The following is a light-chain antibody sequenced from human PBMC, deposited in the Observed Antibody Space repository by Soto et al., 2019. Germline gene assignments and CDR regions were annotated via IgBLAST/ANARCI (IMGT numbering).Light chain of an antibody. J-gene: IGLJ1*01. CDR1: SGDVGGYNF. CDR3: CSYAGSYTFEV. V-gene: IGLV2-11*01. Sequence: QSALTQPRSVSGSPGQSVTISCTGTSGDVGGYNFVSWYQQHPGKAPTLMIYDVSKRPSGVPDRFSGSKSGNTASLTISGLQAEDEADYYCCSYAGSYTFEVFGTGTKLTVL. CDR2: DVS.